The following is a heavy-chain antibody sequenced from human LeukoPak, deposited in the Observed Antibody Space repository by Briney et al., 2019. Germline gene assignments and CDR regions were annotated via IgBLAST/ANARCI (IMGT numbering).Heavy chain of an antibody. CDR1: GFTFSSYA. V-gene: IGHV3-23*01. CDR3: AKDNGVSFDAFDI. CDR2: ISGSGGST. Sequence: PGGSLRLSCAASGFTFSSYAMSWVRQAPGKGLEWVSAISGSGGSTYYADSVKGRFTISRDNSKNTLYLQVNSLRAEDTAVYYCAKDNGVSFDAFDIWGQGTVVTVSS. D-gene: IGHD2-8*01. J-gene: IGHJ3*02.